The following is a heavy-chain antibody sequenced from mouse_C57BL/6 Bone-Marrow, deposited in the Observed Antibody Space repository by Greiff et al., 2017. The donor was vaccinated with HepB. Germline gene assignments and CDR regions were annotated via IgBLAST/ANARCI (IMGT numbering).Heavy chain of an antibody. D-gene: IGHD4-1*01. Sequence: DVMLVESGGDLVKPGGSLKLSCAASGFTFSSYGMSWVRQTPDKRLEWVATISSGGSYTYYPDSVKGRFTISRDNAKNTLYLQMSRLKSEDTAMYYCARQNWDGAMDYWGQGTSVTVSS. CDR3: ARQNWDGAMDY. CDR1: GFTFSSYG. CDR2: ISSGGSYT. V-gene: IGHV5-6*02. J-gene: IGHJ4*01.